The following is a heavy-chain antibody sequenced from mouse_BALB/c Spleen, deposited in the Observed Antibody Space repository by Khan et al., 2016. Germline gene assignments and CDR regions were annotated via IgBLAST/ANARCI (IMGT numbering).Heavy chain of an antibody. CDR2: ISDGSTYT. V-gene: IGHV5-4*02. CDR3: TRDTMTQGYSTVY. J-gene: IGHJ4*01. D-gene: IGHD2-4*01. Sequence: EVELVESGGGLVKPGGSLKLSCAASGFTFSDYYMYWVRQTPEKRLEWVATISDGSTYTYYPDSVKGRLTISRDDAKNNLYLQMSSLKSDDSALYYCTRDTMTQGYSTVYWGQGTSV. CDR1: GFTFSDYY.